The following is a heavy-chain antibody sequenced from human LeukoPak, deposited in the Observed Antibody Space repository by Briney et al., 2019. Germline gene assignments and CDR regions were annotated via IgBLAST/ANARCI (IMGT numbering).Heavy chain of an antibody. CDR3: ARDRGTWNDDGFDY. D-gene: IGHD1-1*01. J-gene: IGHJ4*02. CDR2: IYISGST. CDR1: GGSFSGYY. Sequence: SETLSLTCAVYGGSFSGYYWSWIRQPPGKGLEWTGRIYISGSTNYNPSLKSRVTMSVDTSKNQFSLKLSSVTAADTAVYYCARDRGTWNDDGFDYWGQGTLVAVSS. V-gene: IGHV4-4*07.